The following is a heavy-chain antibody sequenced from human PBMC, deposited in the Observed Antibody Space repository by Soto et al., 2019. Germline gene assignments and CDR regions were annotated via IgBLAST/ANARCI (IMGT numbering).Heavy chain of an antibody. CDR2: INAYNGYT. V-gene: IGHV1-18*04. CDR3: ARDDCTNGVCYIGY. CDR1: GYSFISYG. D-gene: IGHD2-8*01. Sequence: ASVKVSCKASGYSFISYGINWVRQAPGQGLEWMGWINAYNGYTNYAQKLQGRVTLTADTSTSTAYMELRNLRSDDTAVYFCARDDCTNGVCYIGYWGQGTLVTVSS. J-gene: IGHJ4*02.